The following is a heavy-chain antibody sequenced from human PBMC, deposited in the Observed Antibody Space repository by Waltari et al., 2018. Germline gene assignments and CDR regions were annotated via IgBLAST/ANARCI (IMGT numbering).Heavy chain of an antibody. V-gene: IGHV4-38-2*01. CDR2: VHHTGTI. CDR1: GYSLSSGFH. CDR3: ARGVDS. J-gene: IGHJ4*02. Sequence: QVQLQESGPGLVKPSETLSLTCAVSGYSLSSGFHWGGIRQSPGKGLEWIGNVHHTGTISYNPSLKSRVTISMDTSTNYFSLKLNSVIAADTAVYYCARGVDSWGQGTLVTVSS.